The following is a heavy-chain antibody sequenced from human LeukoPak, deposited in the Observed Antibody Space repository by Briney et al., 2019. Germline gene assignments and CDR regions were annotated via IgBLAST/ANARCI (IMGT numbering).Heavy chain of an antibody. CDR1: EYSFTKYS. D-gene: IGHD6-13*01. J-gene: IGHJ4*02. CDR3: ARSISVAAAVDY. V-gene: IGHV7-4-1*02. Sequence: ASVKVSCKASEYSFTKYSINWFRQAPGQGLEYMGWINTNTGNPTYAQGFIGRFVFSLDTSVSTAYLQISSLKAEDSAVYYCARSISVAAAVDYWGQGTLITVSS. CDR2: INTNTGNP.